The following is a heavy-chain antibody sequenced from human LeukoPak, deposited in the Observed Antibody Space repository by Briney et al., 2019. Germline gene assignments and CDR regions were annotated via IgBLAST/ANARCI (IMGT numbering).Heavy chain of an antibody. CDR1: GFTFSSYS. D-gene: IGHD1-26*01. CDR2: ISSSSSYI. J-gene: IGHJ4*02. Sequence: GGSLRLSCAASGFTFSSYSMNWVRQAPGKGLEWVSSISSSSSYIYYADSVKGRFTISRDNAKNSLYLQMNSLRAEDTAVYYCAREGIRGATTIDSWGQGTLVTVSS. V-gene: IGHV3-21*01. CDR3: AREGIRGATTIDS.